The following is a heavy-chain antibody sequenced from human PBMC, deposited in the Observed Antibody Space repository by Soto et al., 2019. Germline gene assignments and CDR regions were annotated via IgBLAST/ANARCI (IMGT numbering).Heavy chain of an antibody. D-gene: IGHD1-1*01. J-gene: IGHJ5*02. CDR3: AKQGGKYGIRTFDP. CDR2: TYYRSEWRT. V-gene: IGHV6-1*01. CDR1: GDSISSNSSA. Sequence: SQTLSLTCVISGDSISSNSSAWNWIRQSPSRGLEWLGRTYYRSEWRTDYAVSVRGRINIHPEPSTNHFSLQLNSVSPEDTAVYYCAKQGGKYGIRTFDPWGQGTLVTVSS.